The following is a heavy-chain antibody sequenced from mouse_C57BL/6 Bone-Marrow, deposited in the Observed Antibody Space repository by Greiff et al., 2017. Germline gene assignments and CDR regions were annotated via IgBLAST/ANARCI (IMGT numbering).Heavy chain of an antibody. J-gene: IGHJ1*03. CDR2: IYPRSGNT. Sequence: VQLQQSGAELARPGASVKLSCKASGYTFTSYGISWVKQRTGQGLEWIGEIYPRSGNTYYNEKFKGKATLTADKSSSTAYMELRSLTSEDSAVYFCARSRITTVVAGGGGTGTTVTVSS. V-gene: IGHV1-81*01. CDR1: GYTFTSYG. CDR3: ARSRITTVVAGG. D-gene: IGHD1-1*01.